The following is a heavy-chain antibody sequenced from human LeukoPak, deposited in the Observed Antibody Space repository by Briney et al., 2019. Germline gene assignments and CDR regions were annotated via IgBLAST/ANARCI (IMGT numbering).Heavy chain of an antibody. V-gene: IGHV5-10-1*01. CDR1: GYSFTSYW. Sequence: GESLKISCQGSGYSFTSYWISWVRQMPGKGLEWMGRIDPSDSYTNYSPSFQGHVTISADKSISTAYLQWSSLKASDTATYYCARLARGYFDYWGQGTLVTVSS. J-gene: IGHJ4*02. D-gene: IGHD3-10*01. CDR3: ARLARGYFDY. CDR2: IDPSDSYT.